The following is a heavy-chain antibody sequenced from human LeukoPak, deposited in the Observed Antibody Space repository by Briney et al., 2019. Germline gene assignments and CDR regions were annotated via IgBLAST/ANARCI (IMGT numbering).Heavy chain of an antibody. CDR1: GFTFSSYA. J-gene: IGHJ3*02. CDR2: ITASGGNT. CDR3: ARDLAGPPQEAFDI. V-gene: IGHV3-23*01. Sequence: GGSLRLSCAASGFTFSSYAMGWVRQAPGKGLEWVSAITASGGNTYYADSVKGRFTISRDNSKNSLYLQMNSLRAEDTAVYYCARDLAGPPQEAFDIWGQGTMVTVSS.